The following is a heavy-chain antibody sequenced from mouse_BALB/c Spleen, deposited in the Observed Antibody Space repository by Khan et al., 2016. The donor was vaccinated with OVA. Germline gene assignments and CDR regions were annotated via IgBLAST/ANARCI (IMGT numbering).Heavy chain of an antibody. Sequence: QVQLQQPGAELLNPGTSVKLSCKASGYTFTNYWVHWVRQRPGQGLEWIGEIYPGDGRTIYNEKFNHKSSLTVDRSSSTAYMQLSSLTSEDSAVYYCARDAYYGKYFDSWGHGTTLTVSS. CDR2: IYPGDGRT. V-gene: IGHV1S81*02. CDR1: GYTFTNYW. CDR3: ARDAYYGKYFDS. J-gene: IGHJ2*01. D-gene: IGHD2-10*01.